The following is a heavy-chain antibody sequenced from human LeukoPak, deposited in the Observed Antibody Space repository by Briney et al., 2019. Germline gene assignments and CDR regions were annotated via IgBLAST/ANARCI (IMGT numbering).Heavy chain of an antibody. V-gene: IGHV1-2*02. CDR2: INPNSGGT. D-gene: IGHD2-2*01. CDR3: ARDPGQLLSYYYYYYYMDV. Sequence: ASVKVSCKASGYTFTGYYMHWVRQAPGQGLEWMGWINPNSGGTNYAQKFQGRVTMTRDTSISTAYMELSRLRSDDTAVYYCARDPGQLLSYYYYYYYMDVWGKGTTVTVSS. CDR1: GYTFTGYY. J-gene: IGHJ6*03.